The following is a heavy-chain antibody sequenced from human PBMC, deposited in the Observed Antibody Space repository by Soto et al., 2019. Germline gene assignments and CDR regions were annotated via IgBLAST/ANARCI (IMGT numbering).Heavy chain of an antibody. CDR3: ASEQLWFGELFHYYCGMDV. Sequence: EVQLVESGGGLVQPGGSLRLSCAASGFTFSSYWMSWVRQAPGKGLEWVANIKQDGSEKYYVDSVKGRFTISRDNAKNSLYLQMNSLRAEDTAVYYCASEQLWFGELFHYYCGMDVWGQGTTVTVSS. V-gene: IGHV3-7*05. CDR1: GFTFSSYW. D-gene: IGHD3-10*01. CDR2: IKQDGSEK. J-gene: IGHJ6*02.